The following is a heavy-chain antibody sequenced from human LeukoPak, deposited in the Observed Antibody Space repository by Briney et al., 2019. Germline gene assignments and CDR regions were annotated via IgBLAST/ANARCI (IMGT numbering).Heavy chain of an antibody. J-gene: IGHJ4*02. CDR1: GGSISSYY. Sequence: SETLSLTCTVSGGSISSYYWSWIRQPPGKGLEWIGYIYYSGSTNYNPSLKSRVTISVDRSKNQFSLKLSSVTAADTAVYYCARAPGYDYVWGSCRPYYFDYWGQGTLVTVSS. CDR3: ARAPGYDYVWGSCRPYYFDY. D-gene: IGHD3-16*02. CDR2: IYYSGST. V-gene: IGHV4-59*12.